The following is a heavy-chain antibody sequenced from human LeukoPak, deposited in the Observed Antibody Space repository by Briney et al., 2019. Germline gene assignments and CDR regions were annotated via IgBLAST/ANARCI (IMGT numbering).Heavy chain of an antibody. CDR2: ISDNSGNT. D-gene: IGHD6-19*01. CDR1: GFTFSSFA. CDR3: SNGRTSSGTLQHDY. Sequence: GGSLRLSCAASGFTFSSFAMSWVRQAPGQGLEWVSAISDNSGNTYYADSVKGRFTIFRDNSENTLYLQMNSLRAEDTALYYCSNGRTSSGTLQHDYWGQGTLVTVSS. J-gene: IGHJ4*02. V-gene: IGHV3-23*01.